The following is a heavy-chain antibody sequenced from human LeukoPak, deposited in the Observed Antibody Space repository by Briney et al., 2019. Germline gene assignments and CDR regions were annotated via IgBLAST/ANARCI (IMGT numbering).Heavy chain of an antibody. D-gene: IGHD3-10*01. J-gene: IGHJ4*02. CDR1: GFTFSSYG. V-gene: IGHV3-23*01. Sequence: GGSLRLSCAASGFTFSSYGMSWVRQAPGKGLEWVSAISGSGGSTYYADSVKGRFTISRDNSKNTLYLQMNSLRAEDTAVYYCAKGDYGSGSYYNEGYIDYWGQGTLVTVSS. CDR3: AKGDYGSGSYYNEGYIDY. CDR2: ISGSGGST.